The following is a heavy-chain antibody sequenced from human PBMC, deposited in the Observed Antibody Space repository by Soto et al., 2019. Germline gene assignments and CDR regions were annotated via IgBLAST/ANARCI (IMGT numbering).Heavy chain of an antibody. Sequence: PSETLSLTCTVSGGSISSSSYYWGWIRQPPGKGLEWIGSIYYSGSTNYNPSPKSRVTISVDTSKNQFSLKLSSVTAADTAVYYCARGRHDILTGRRLLSAAIGYWGQGTLVTVSS. CDR2: IYYSGST. CDR1: GGSISSSSYY. D-gene: IGHD3-9*01. V-gene: IGHV4-39*07. J-gene: IGHJ4*02. CDR3: ARGRHDILTGRRLLSAAIGY.